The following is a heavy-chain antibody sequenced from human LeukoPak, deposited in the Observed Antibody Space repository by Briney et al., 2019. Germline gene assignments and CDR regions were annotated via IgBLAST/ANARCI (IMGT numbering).Heavy chain of an antibody. CDR1: GGSISSGRYY. Sequence: PSQTLSLTCTVSGGSISSGRYYWSWIRQPAGKALEWIGRLARTGSTNYNPALKSRVTISVDTSKNQFALNLSSVTAADTAVYYCARQGGYCDASSCYSGDYYYYHGMDVWGQGTTVTVSS. V-gene: IGHV4-61*02. D-gene: IGHD2-2*02. CDR3: ARQGGYCDASSCYSGDYYYYHGMDV. CDR2: LARTGST. J-gene: IGHJ6*02.